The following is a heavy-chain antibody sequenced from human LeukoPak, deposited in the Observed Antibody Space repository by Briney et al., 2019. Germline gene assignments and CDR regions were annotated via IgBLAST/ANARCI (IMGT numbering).Heavy chain of an antibody. CDR3: EKRSHGGYSWYDY. Sequence: GGSLRLSCAASGFTFSSYSMNWVRQAPGKGLEWVSSISSSSSYIYYADSVRGRFTISRDNAKNSLYLQMNSLGAEDTAIYYCEKRSHGGYSWYDYWGQGTLVTVSS. J-gene: IGHJ4*02. V-gene: IGHV3-21*04. CDR2: ISSSSSYI. D-gene: IGHD5-18*01. CDR1: GFTFSSYS.